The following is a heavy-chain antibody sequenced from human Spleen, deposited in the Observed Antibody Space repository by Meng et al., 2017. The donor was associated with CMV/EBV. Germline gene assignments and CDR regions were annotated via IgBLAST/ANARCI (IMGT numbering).Heavy chain of an antibody. D-gene: IGHD1-1*01. CDR1: GFTLRNFW. V-gene: IGHV3-23*04. J-gene: IGHJ4*02. CDR2: LSGSGDKT. CDR3: ARRLLFDY. Sequence: EVQLVESGGGLVQPVGSLRLSCGVSGFTLRNFWMHWVRQTPGKGLEWVSGLSGSGDKTYYADSVKGRFTISRDNSKNTLYLQMNSLRAEDTAVYYCARRLLFDYWGQGTLVTVSS.